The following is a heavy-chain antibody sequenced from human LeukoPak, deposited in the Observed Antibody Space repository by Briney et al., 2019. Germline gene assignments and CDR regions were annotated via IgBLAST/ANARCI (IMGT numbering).Heavy chain of an antibody. V-gene: IGHV4-61*02. D-gene: IGHD5-18*01. CDR2: IYTSGST. CDR3: AREENTATDI. CDR1: GGSISSGSYY. J-gene: IGHJ4*02. Sequence: SQTLSLTCTVSGGSISSGSYYWSWIRQPAGKGLEWIGRIYTSGSTNYSPSLKSRVTISVDTSKNQFSLKLSSVTAADTAVYYCAREENTATDIWGQGTLVTVSS.